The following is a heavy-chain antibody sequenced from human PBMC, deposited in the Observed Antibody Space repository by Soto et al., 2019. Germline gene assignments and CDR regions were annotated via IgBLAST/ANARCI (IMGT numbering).Heavy chain of an antibody. Sequence: XSVKVSCKASVDSFTKYDIHWVRQATGQGLEWMGWMNPNTGNTGFAQKFRGRVTLTRNTAISTAYMELSSLRSDDTAVYFCARRKERSGPHYFDYWGQGTLVTGSS. CDR3: ARRKERSGPHYFDY. V-gene: IGHV1-8*01. CDR1: VDSFTKYD. CDR2: MNPNTGNT. D-gene: IGHD6-25*01. J-gene: IGHJ4*02.